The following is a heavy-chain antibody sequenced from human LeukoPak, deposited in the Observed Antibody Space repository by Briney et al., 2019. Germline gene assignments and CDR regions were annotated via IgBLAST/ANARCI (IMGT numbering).Heavy chain of an antibody. CDR2: ISSSSTM. CDR1: GFTFRGYG. D-gene: IGHD4-17*01. Sequence: GGSLRLSCAASGFTFRGYGMKWVRQAPGKGVGWVSYISSSSTMYYADSVKGRFTISRDNAKNSLYLQMNSLRAEDTAVYYCAKAGYGDYVERYFGYWGQGTLVTVSS. V-gene: IGHV3-48*01. J-gene: IGHJ4*02. CDR3: AKAGYGDYVERYFGY.